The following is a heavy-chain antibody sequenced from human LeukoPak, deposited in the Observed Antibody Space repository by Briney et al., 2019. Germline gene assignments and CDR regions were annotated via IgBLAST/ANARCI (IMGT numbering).Heavy chain of an antibody. D-gene: IGHD3-10*01. CDR2: INPSGGST. V-gene: IGHV1-46*01. CDR3: ARDGLIWFGELRPRYFDL. Sequence: ASVKVSCKASGYTFTSYYMHWVRQAPGQGLEWMGIINPSGGSTSYAQKFQGRVTMTRDTSTSTVYMELSSLRSEDTAVYYCARDGLIWFGELRPRYFDLWGRGTLVTVSS. J-gene: IGHJ2*01. CDR1: GYTFTSYY.